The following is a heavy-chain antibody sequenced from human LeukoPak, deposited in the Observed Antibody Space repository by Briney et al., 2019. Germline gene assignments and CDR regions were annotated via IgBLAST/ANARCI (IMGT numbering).Heavy chain of an antibody. CDR2: ISWNSGSI. CDR1: GFTFDDYA. V-gene: IGHV3-9*01. Sequence: GRSLRLSCAASGFTFDDYAMHWVRQAPGKGLEWVSGISWNSGSIGYADSVKGRFTISRDNAKNSLYLQMNSLRAEDTALYYCAKDIREKPRYCANGVCSPKGVYYCYYGMDVWGQGTTVTVSS. CDR3: AKDIREKPRYCANGVCSPKGVYYCYYGMDV. J-gene: IGHJ6*02. D-gene: IGHD2-8*01.